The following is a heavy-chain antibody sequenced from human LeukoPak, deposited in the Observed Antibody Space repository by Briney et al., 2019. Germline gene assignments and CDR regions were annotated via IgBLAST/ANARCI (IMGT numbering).Heavy chain of an antibody. CDR3: ARDLGIAVAGTVDY. V-gene: IGHV1-18*04. J-gene: IGHJ4*02. CDR1: GYTFTSYG. Sequence: GASVKVSCKASGYTFTSYGMSWVRQAPGQGLEWMGWISAYNGNTNYAQKLQGRVTMTTDTSTSTAYMELRSLRSDDTAVYYCARDLGIAVAGTVDYWGQGTLVTVSS. D-gene: IGHD6-19*01. CDR2: ISAYNGNT.